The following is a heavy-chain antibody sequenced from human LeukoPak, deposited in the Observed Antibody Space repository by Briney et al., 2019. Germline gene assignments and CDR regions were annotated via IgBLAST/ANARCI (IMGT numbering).Heavy chain of an antibody. Sequence: ASVTASCKASGYTFTAYYLHWVRQAPGQGLEWMGWMNPNSGDTNYAQKFQGRVTMTRDTSITTAYMELSGLTSDDTAMYYCARDRMGDCATTSCYLAFWGQGALVTVSS. D-gene: IGHD2-2*01. CDR2: MNPNSGDT. CDR1: GYTFTAYY. V-gene: IGHV1-2*02. CDR3: ARDRMGDCATTSCYLAF. J-gene: IGHJ4*02.